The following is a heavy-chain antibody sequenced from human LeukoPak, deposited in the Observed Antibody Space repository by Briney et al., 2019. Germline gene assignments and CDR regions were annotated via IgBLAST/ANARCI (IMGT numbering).Heavy chain of an antibody. J-gene: IGHJ5*02. V-gene: IGHV4-39*07. CDR2: IYYSGST. CDR1: GGSISSSSYY. CDR3: ARKAQAVALFNWFDP. Sequence: PSETLSLTCTVSGGSISSSSYYWGWIRQPPGKGLEWIGSIYYSGSTYYNPSLKSRVTISVDTSKNQFSLKLSSVTAADTAVYYCARKAQAVALFNWFDPWGQGTLVTVSS. D-gene: IGHD6-19*01.